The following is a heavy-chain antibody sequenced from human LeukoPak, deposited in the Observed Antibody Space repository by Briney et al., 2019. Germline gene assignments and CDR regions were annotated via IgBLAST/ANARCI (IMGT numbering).Heavy chain of an antibody. V-gene: IGHV4-34*01. CDR3: ARGHIRAARKEYYFDY. CDR2: INHSGST. D-gene: IGHD6-6*01. Sequence: SETLSLTCAVYGGSFSGYYWSWIRQPPGKGLEWIGEINHSGSTNYNPSLKSRVTISADTSKNQFSLKLSSVTAADTAVYYCARGHIRAARKEYYFDYWGQGTLVTVSS. J-gene: IGHJ4*02. CDR1: GGSFSGYY.